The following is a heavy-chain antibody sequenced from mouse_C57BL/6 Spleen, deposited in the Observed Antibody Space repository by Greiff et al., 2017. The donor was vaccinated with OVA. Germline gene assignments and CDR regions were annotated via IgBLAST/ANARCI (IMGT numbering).Heavy chain of an antibody. Sequence: LQESGAELARPGASVKLSCKASGYTFTSYGISWVKQRTGQGLEWIGEIYPRSGNTYYNEKFKGKATLTADKSSSTAYMELRSLTSEDSAVYFCASHYYGSSQYYFDYWGQGTTLTVSS. D-gene: IGHD1-1*01. V-gene: IGHV1-81*01. J-gene: IGHJ2*01. CDR2: IYPRSGNT. CDR3: ASHYYGSSQYYFDY. CDR1: GYTFTSYG.